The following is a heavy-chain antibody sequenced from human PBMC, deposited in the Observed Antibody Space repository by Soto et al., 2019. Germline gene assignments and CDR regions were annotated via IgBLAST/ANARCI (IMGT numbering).Heavy chain of an antibody. CDR3: TRDASRDSSARGWFDP. CDR1: GLTFRSFT. V-gene: IGHV3-21*01. Sequence: PGGSLRLSCAAPGLTFRSFTMNWGRQAPGKGLEWVSTISSNSAYIYYTDALRGRFTISRDNAKNSLHLQMNSLRAEDTAVYYCTRDASRDSSARGWFDPWGPGTLVTVSS. J-gene: IGHJ5*02. CDR2: ISSNSAYI. D-gene: IGHD6-13*01.